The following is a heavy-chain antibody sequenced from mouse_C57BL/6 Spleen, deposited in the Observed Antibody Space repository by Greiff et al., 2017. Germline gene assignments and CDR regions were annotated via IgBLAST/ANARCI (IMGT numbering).Heavy chain of an antibody. Sequence: QVHVKQSGAELVKPGASVKLSCKASGYTFTSYWMHWVKQRPGRGLEWIGRIDPNSGGTKYNEKFKSKATLTVDKPSSTAYMQLSSLTSEDSAVYYCARRTRTGTWDWYFDVWGTGTTVTVSS. J-gene: IGHJ1*03. CDR2: IDPNSGGT. V-gene: IGHV1-72*01. CDR3: ARRTRTGTWDWYFDV. CDR1: GYTFTSYW. D-gene: IGHD4-1*01.